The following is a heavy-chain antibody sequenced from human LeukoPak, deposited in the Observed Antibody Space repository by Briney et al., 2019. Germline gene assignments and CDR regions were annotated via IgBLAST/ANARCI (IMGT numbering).Heavy chain of an antibody. V-gene: IGHV3-74*01. CDR1: RFTFSNSW. CDR3: AIYNVRYHAVYY. CDR2: IRNDESST. Sequence: AESLTLSCALARFTFSNSWTHWDSQPAGAGLVWGSRIRNDESSTSYADSVKGRFTISSDNANNTLALQMNSLRVEDTAVYYCAIYNVRYHAVYYWGQGTLVTVAS. J-gene: IGHJ4*02. D-gene: IGHD5/OR15-5a*01.